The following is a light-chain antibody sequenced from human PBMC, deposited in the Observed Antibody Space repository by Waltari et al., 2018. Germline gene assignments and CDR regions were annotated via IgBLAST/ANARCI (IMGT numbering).Light chain of an antibody. CDR3: SSYMDTTALEL. V-gene: IGLV2-14*03. Sequence: QSALTQPASVSGSPGQSITISCPGTSSDIGSYNYVSWYQQTPGKAPKLIIFAVTIRPSGFCIRFSGSKAGNTASLIISGLQGEDEADYYCSSYMDTTALELFGGGTSLTVL. CDR1: SSDIGSYNY. CDR2: AVT. J-gene: IGLJ2*01.